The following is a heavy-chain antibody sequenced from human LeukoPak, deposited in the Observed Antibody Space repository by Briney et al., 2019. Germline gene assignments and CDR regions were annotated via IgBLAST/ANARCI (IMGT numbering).Heavy chain of an antibody. CDR3: ARLGSFFSAPLDY. CDR1: GYTFTSYY. CDR2: INPSGGST. V-gene: IGHV1-46*01. J-gene: IGHJ4*02. Sequence: ASVKVSCKASGYTFTSYYMHWVRQAPGQGLEWMGIINPSGGSTSYAQKFQGRVTMSRDMSTSTVYMELSSLRSDDTAVYYCARLGSFFSAPLDYWGQGTLVTVSS. D-gene: IGHD2-15*01.